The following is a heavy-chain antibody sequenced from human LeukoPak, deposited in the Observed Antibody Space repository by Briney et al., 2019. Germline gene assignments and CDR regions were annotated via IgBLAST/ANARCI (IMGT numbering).Heavy chain of an antibody. CDR3: AKDRDYSGSKGAFDY. CDR1: GFTFSSYA. Sequence: GGSLRLSCAASGFTFSSYAMSWVRQAPGKGLEWVSAISGSGGSTYYADSVKGRFTISRDNSKNTLYLQMNTLRAEDTAVYYCAKDRDYSGSKGAFDYWGQGTLVSISS. J-gene: IGHJ4*02. CDR2: ISGSGGST. V-gene: IGHV3-23*01. D-gene: IGHD1-26*01.